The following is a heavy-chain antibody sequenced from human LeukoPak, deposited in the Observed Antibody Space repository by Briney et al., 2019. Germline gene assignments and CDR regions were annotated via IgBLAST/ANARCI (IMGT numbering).Heavy chain of an antibody. V-gene: IGHV3-23*01. Sequence: PGGSLRLSCSASGFTFRSYAMTWVGQAPGKGLEWVATVSSSNSSSYYADSVKGRFTTSRDNPKNTLYLQMNSLRVEDTAVYYCAKGRGYCSGGSCYSDYWGEGTLVTVSS. CDR1: GFTFRSYA. CDR2: VSSSNSSS. CDR3: AKGRGYCSGGSCYSDY. J-gene: IGHJ4*02. D-gene: IGHD2-15*01.